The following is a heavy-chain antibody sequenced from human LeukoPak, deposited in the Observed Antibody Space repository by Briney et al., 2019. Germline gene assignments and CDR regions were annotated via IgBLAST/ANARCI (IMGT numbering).Heavy chain of an antibody. CDR1: GGSISSSYY. Sequence: SETLSLTCTVSGGSISSSYYWGWIRQPPGKGLEWIGSMYYSGSTYHNPSLKSRVTISIDTSKNQFSLKLSSVTAADTAVYYCARVGGYMSFDIWGQGTMVTVSS. CDR2: MYYSGST. D-gene: IGHD5-12*01. J-gene: IGHJ3*02. V-gene: IGHV4-39*07. CDR3: ARVGGYMSFDI.